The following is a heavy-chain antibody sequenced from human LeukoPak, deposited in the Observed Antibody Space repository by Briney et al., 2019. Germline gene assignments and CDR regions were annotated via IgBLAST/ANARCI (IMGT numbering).Heavy chain of an antibody. CDR2: IYYSGST. CDR3: ARLREGATDY. J-gene: IGHJ4*02. CDR1: GXSISSSSDY. Sequence: PSETLSLTCTVSGXSISSSSDYWGWIRQPPGKGLEWIRSIYYSGSTYYNPSLKSRVTISVETSKNQFSLKLSSVTASDTAVYYCARLREGATDYWGQGTLVTVSS. V-gene: IGHV4-39*01. D-gene: IGHD1-26*01.